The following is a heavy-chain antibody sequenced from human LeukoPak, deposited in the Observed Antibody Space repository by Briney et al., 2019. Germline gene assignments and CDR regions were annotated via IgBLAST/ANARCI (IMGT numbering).Heavy chain of an antibody. CDR3: AKEGARYCSGGSCPLFQH. CDR1: GFTFSSYG. J-gene: IGHJ1*01. D-gene: IGHD2-15*01. Sequence: GGSLRLSCAASGFTFSSYGMHWFRQAPGKGLEWVAVIWYDGSNKYYADSVKGRFTISRDNSKNTLYLQMNSLRAEDTAVYYCAKEGARYCSGGSCPLFQHWGQGTLVTVSS. V-gene: IGHV3-33*06. CDR2: IWYDGSNK.